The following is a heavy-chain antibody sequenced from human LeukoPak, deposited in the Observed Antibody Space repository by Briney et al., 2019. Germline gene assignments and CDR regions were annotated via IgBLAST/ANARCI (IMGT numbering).Heavy chain of an antibody. D-gene: IGHD4-23*01. CDR3: ATDGGNSSGAFDI. Sequence: ASVKVSCKASGGTFSSYAISWVRQAPGQGLEWMGGIIPIFGTANYAQKFQGRVTITADESTSTAYMELSSLRSEDTAVYYCATDGGNSSGAFDIWGQGTMVTVSS. V-gene: IGHV1-69*13. CDR2: IIPIFGTA. J-gene: IGHJ3*02. CDR1: GGTFSSYA.